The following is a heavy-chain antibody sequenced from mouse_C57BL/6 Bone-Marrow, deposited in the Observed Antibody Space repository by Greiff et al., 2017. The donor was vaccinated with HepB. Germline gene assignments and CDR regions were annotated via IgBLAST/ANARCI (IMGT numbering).Heavy chain of an antibody. Sequence: VQLQQSGAELVRPGASVKLSCTASGFNIKDDYMHWVKQRPEQGLEWIGWIDPENGDTEYASKFQGKATITADTSSNTASLQLSSLTSEDTAVYYCTTYSSGSLDYWGPGTTLTVSS. CDR3: TTYSSGSLDY. J-gene: IGHJ2*01. D-gene: IGHD3-2*02. CDR2: IDPENGDT. V-gene: IGHV14-4*01. CDR1: GFNIKDDY.